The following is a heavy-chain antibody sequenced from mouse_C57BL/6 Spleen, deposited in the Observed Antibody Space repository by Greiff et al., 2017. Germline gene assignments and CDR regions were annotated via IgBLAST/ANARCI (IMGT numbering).Heavy chain of an antibody. V-gene: IGHV7-1*01. Sequence: DVMLVESGGGLVQSGRSLRLSCATSGFTFSDFYMEWVRQAPGKGLEWIAASRNKANDYTTEYSASVKGRFIVSRDTSQSILYLQMNALRAEDTAIYYCARKDGYYGYFDVWGTGTTVTVSS. J-gene: IGHJ1*03. D-gene: IGHD2-3*01. CDR2: SRNKANDYTT. CDR1: GFTFSDFY. CDR3: ARKDGYYGYFDV.